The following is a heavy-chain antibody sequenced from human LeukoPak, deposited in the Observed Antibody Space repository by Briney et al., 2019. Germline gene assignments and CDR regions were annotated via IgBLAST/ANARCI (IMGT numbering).Heavy chain of an antibody. CDR2: IKQDGSKK. CDR3: TRVGYIDEGIDY. J-gene: IGHJ4*02. D-gene: IGHD5-24*01. Sequence: GGSLRLSCAASEFTFSSYSMNWVRQAPGKGLEWVANIKQDGSKKSYVDSVKGRFTISRGNAKNSLYLQMNSLRAEDTAIYYCTRVGYIDEGIDYWGQGTLVTVSS. V-gene: IGHV3-7*04. CDR1: EFTFSSYS.